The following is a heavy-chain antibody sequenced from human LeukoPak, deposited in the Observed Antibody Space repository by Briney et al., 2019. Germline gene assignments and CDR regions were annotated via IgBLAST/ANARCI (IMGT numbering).Heavy chain of an antibody. D-gene: IGHD1-1*01. CDR2: IYYSGST. V-gene: IGHV4-39*07. Sequence: SETLSLTCTVSGGSISSSSYYWGWIRQPPGKGLEWIGSIYYSGSTNYNPSLKSRVTISVDTSKNQFSLKLSSVTAADTAVYYCARVPNEARRSEVWFDPWGQGTLVTVSS. J-gene: IGHJ5*02. CDR3: ARVPNEARRSEVWFDP. CDR1: GGSISSSSYY.